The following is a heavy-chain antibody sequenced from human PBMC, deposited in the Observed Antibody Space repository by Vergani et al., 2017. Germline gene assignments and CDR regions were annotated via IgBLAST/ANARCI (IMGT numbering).Heavy chain of an antibody. J-gene: IGHJ4*02. V-gene: IGHV1-69*04. D-gene: IGHD3-10*01. Sequence: QVQLVQSGAEVKKPGSSVKVSCKASGGTFSSYAISWVRQAPGQGLEWMGRIIPILGIANYAQKFQGRVTITADKSTSTAYMELSSLRSEDTAVYYCARGGSGSYFAFLGYWGQGTLVTVSS. CDR3: ARGGSGSYFAFLGY. CDR1: GGTFSSYA. CDR2: IIPILGIA.